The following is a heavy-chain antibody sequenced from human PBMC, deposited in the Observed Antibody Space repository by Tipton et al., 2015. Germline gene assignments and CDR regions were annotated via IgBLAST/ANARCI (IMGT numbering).Heavy chain of an antibody. V-gene: IGHV3-23*01. CDR2: TSASGGST. Sequence: SLRLSCAASGFTFSSYAMSWVRQAAEKGLEWVSITSASGGSTYYADSVKGRFTISRDNSKNTLYLQMDSLRVEDTAVYYCAKVGRVSYSFAQIDHWGQGTLVSVS. CDR3: AKVGRVSYSFAQIDH. CDR1: GFTFSSYA. J-gene: IGHJ4*02. D-gene: IGHD2-8*01.